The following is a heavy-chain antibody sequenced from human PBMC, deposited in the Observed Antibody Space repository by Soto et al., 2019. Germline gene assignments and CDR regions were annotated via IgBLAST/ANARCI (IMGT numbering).Heavy chain of an antibody. V-gene: IGHV4-31*03. CDR1: GGSISSGGYY. J-gene: IGHJ4*02. CDR2: IYYSGST. CDR3: ARGGDILTGYYKALDY. D-gene: IGHD3-9*01. Sequence: SETLSLTCTVSGGSISSGGYYWSWIRQHPGKGLEWIGYIYYSGSTYYNPSLKSRVTISVDTSKNQFSLKLSSVTAADTAVYYCARGGDILTGYYKALDYSGQGTLVTVSS.